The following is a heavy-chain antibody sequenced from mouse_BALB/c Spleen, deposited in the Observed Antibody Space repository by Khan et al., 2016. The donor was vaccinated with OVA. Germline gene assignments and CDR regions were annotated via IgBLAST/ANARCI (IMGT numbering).Heavy chain of an antibody. J-gene: IGHJ2*01. CDR1: GYSITSGYA. CDR2: ISYSGGT. CDR3: ARGSYYGYYFDY. V-gene: IGHV3-2*02. D-gene: IGHD1-1*01. Sequence: EVQLQESGPGLVKPSQSLSLTCTVTGYSITSGYAWNWIRQFPGNKLEWMGYISYSGGTSYNPSLKSRISITRDTSKNQFFLQLNSVNTEDTATDVCARGSYYGYYFDYWGQGTPVTVSA.